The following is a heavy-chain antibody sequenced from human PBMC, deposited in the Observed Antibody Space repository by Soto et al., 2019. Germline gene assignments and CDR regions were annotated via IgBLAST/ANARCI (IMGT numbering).Heavy chain of an antibody. CDR2: ISGSGGST. CDR1: GFTFSSYA. J-gene: IGHJ3*02. D-gene: IGHD2-2*01. Sequence: PGGSLRLSCAASGFTFSSYAMSWVRQAPGKGLEWVSAISGSGGSTYYADSAKGRFTISRDNAKNTLYLQMNSLRADDTSVYYCARATDAIGLYAFDIWGQGTMVTVSS. V-gene: IGHV3-23*01. CDR3: ARATDAIGLYAFDI.